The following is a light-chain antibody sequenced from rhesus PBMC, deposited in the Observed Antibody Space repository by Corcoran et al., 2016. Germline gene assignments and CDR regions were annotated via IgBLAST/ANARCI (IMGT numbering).Light chain of an antibody. Sequence: IQMTQSPSALSASVGDRVTISCRASQNINSNLAWYQQKPGKAPRLLIYTTSRLQTGVPSRFSGSGSGTDFPLTISSLQPEDSATYYCQHYYNDPLTFGGGTKVELK. CDR1: QNINSN. V-gene: IGKV1S8*01. CDR3: QHYYNDPLT. CDR2: TTS. J-gene: IGKJ4*01.